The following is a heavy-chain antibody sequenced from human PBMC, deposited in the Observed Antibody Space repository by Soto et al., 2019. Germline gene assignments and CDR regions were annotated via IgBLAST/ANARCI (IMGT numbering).Heavy chain of an antibody. CDR2: ISGSGGST. V-gene: IGHV3-23*01. Sequence: EVQLLESGGGLVQPGGSLRLSCAASGFTFRSYAMSWVRQAPGKGLEWVSAISGSGGSTYYADSVKGRFTISRDNSKNTLYLQMNSLRAEDTVVYYCAKVPTYSSGWYWIHWGQGTLVTVSS. D-gene: IGHD6-19*01. CDR3: AKVPTYSSGWYWIH. J-gene: IGHJ4*02. CDR1: GFTFRSYA.